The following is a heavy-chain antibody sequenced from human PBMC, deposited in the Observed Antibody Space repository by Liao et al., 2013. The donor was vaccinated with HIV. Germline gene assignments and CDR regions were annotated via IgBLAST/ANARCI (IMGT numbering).Heavy chain of an antibody. J-gene: IGHJ3*01. D-gene: IGHD3-3*01. CDR3: AARITISGVAIPHALDV. CDR1: GGSISSYS. V-gene: IGHV4-4*07. CDR2: ISSSGSA. Sequence: QVQLQESGPGLVKPSQTLSLTCIVSGGSISSYSWSWIRQPAGKGLEWIGRISSSGSANYNPSLKSRVTMSLDTSRNQFSLNLNSVTAADTAIYYCAARITISGVAIPHALDVWGQGTMVAVSS.